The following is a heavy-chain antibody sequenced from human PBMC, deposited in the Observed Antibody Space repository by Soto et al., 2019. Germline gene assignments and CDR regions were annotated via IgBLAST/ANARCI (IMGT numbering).Heavy chain of an antibody. Sequence: QVQLVESGGGVVQPGRSLRLSCAASGFTFSSYGMHWVRQAPGKGLEWVAVISYDGSNKYYADSVKGRFTISRDNSKNTLYLQMNSLRAEDTAMYYCAKDDCSGGSCYSRAAFDIWGQGTMVTVSS. V-gene: IGHV3-30*18. CDR2: ISYDGSNK. CDR3: AKDDCSGGSCYSRAAFDI. D-gene: IGHD2-15*01. J-gene: IGHJ3*02. CDR1: GFTFSSYG.